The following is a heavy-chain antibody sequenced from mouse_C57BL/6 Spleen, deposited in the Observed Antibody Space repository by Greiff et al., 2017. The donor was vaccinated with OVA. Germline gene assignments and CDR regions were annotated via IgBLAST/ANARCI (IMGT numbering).Heavy chain of an antibody. J-gene: IGHJ2*01. CDR3: ARQVRALDSSGYYFDY. CDR2: ISNGGGST. CDR1: GFTFSDYY. D-gene: IGHD3-2*02. V-gene: IGHV5-12*01. Sequence: EVKLVESGGGLVQPGGSLKLSCAASGFTFSDYYMYWVRQTPEKRLEWVAYISNGGGSTYYPDTVKGRFTISRDNAKNTLYLQMSRLKSEDTAMYYCARQVRALDSSGYYFDYWGQGTTLTVSS.